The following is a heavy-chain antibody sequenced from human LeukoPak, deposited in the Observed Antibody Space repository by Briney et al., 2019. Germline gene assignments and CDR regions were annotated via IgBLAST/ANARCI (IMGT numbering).Heavy chain of an antibody. D-gene: IGHD3-22*01. CDR2: IKQDGSEK. CDR1: GFTFSNYW. CDR3: AVPSTYDSSGYYRLYYFDY. Sequence: GGSLRLSCAASGFTFSNYWMSWVRQAPGKGLEWVANIKQDGSEKYYVDSVKGRFSISRDNAKNSLYLQMNSLRAGDTAVYYCAVPSTYDSSGYYRLYYFDYWGQGTLVTVSS. V-gene: IGHV3-7*01. J-gene: IGHJ4*02.